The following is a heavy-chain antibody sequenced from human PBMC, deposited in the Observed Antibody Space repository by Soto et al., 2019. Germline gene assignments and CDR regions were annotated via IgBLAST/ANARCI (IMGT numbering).Heavy chain of an antibody. J-gene: IGHJ6*02. D-gene: IGHD2-2*01. V-gene: IGHV3-30-3*01. CDR1: DFTFSNYA. CDR3: ARPIVPAIQNHPYYYYGLDV. CDR2: VSFDGSNS. Sequence: QVQLVESGGGVVQPGRSLRLSCAASDFTFSNYAMHWVRQAPGKGLDWVAVVSFDGSNSYYADSVKGRFTISRDNSKNTLFLQMNSLRPEDTAVYFCARPIVPAIQNHPYYYYGLDVWGQGTTVTVSS.